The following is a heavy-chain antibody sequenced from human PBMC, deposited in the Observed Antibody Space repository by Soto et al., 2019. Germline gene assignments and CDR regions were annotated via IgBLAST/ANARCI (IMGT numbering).Heavy chain of an antibody. Sequence: GGSLRLSCAASGFTFSSYAMHWVRQAPGKGLEWVAVISYDGSNKYYADSVKGRFTISRDNSKNTLYLQMNSLRAEDTAVYYCARDDILTGYSAPSYYYYGMDVWGQGTTVTVSS. J-gene: IGHJ6*02. CDR1: GFTFSSYA. V-gene: IGHV3-30-3*01. CDR2: ISYDGSNK. CDR3: ARDDILTGYSAPSYYYYGMDV. D-gene: IGHD3-9*01.